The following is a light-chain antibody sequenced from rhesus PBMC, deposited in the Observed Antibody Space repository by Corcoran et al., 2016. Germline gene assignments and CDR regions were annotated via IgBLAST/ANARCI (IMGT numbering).Light chain of an antibody. CDR2: NAS. V-gene: IGKV1-21*01. CDR1: QGISSW. CDR3: QQYNSAPLT. J-gene: IGKJ3*01. Sequence: DIQITQSPSSLSASVGDRFTITCRASQGISSWLAWYQQQPGKAPKLLIDNASSLQSGVPSRFSGSGCGTDFTLTISSQQPEDFATYYCQQYNSAPLTFGPGTKLDIK.